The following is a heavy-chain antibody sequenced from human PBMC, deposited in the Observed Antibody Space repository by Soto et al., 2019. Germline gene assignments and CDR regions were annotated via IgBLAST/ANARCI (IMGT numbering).Heavy chain of an antibody. CDR1: GGSISSSSYY. CDR2: IYYSGST. CDR3: ARRSYNLRGGDAFDI. V-gene: IGHV4-39*01. Sequence: SETLSLTCTVSGGSISSSSYYWGWIRQPPGKGLEWIGSIYYSGSTYYNPSLKSRVTISVDTSKNQFSLKLSSVTAADTAVYYCARRSYNLRGGDAFDIWGQGTMVTVSS. J-gene: IGHJ3*02. D-gene: IGHD3-3*01.